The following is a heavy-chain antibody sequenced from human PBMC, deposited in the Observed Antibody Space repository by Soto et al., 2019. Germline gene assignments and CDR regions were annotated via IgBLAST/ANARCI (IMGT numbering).Heavy chain of an antibody. J-gene: IGHJ4*02. CDR1: GFPFNTHG. Sequence: WGSLRLSCGASGFPFNTHGMAWVRQAPGKGLEWVSGISGGGDRTQYADGVKGRFTISRDNSKNTVDLQMTSLRAEDTATYYCAKTATYDYVWGDYRYFFDHWGQGTVVTVSS. CDR2: ISGGGDRT. V-gene: IGHV3-23*01. CDR3: AKTATYDYVWGDYRYFFDH. D-gene: IGHD3-16*02.